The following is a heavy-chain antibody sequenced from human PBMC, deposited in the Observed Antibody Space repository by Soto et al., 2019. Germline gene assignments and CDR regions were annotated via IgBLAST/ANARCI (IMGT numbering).Heavy chain of an antibody. Sequence: EVHLVETGGDLIQPGGSLRLSCAASGFTVSSDSMTWVRQAPGKGLEWISIIYSDNNTDYADSVNGRFSISRHTSKNILYLQMNILRADDTAEYYCARHYSAMGVWGQGTTVTVSS. CDR2: IYSDNNT. CDR3: ARHYSAMGV. J-gene: IGHJ6*02. CDR1: GFTVSSDS. V-gene: IGHV3-53*02.